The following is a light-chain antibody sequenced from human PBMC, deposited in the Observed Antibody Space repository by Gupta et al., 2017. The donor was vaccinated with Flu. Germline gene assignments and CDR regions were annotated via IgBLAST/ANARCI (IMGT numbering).Light chain of an antibody. CDR2: ETS. CDR3: QQSESQPYMYT. J-gene: IGKJ2*01. V-gene: IGKV3-20*01. Sequence: ELVLTQSPGTLSLSPGERATLSCRASQSISSRYLAWHQQKPGQAPRLLIYETSTRATGIPDRFSGSGSGTDFTLTISRLEPEDFAVYYCQQSESQPYMYTFGQGTKLEIK. CDR1: QSISSRY.